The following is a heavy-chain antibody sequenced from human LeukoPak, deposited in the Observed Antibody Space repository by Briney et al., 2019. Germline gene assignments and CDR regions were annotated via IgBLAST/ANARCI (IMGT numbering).Heavy chain of an antibody. D-gene: IGHD3-22*01. Sequence: ETLSLTCAVYGGSFSGYYWSWIRQAPGKGLEWVANIKQDGSEKYYVDSVKGRFTISRDNAKNSLYLQMNSLRAEDTAVYYCARDYYDSSGYYYSHYYYYMDVWGKGTTVTVSS. CDR2: IKQDGSEK. V-gene: IGHV3-7*01. J-gene: IGHJ6*03. CDR1: GGSFSGYY. CDR3: ARDYYDSSGYYYSHYYYYMDV.